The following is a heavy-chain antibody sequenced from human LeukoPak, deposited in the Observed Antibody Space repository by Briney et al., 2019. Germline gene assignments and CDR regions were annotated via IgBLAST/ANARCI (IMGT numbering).Heavy chain of an antibody. CDR3: ARDCYYGSGSYHNWFDP. CDR2: IYYSGST. Sequence: SETLSLTCTVSGGSISSGGYYWSWIRQHPGKGLEWIGYIYYSGSTYYNPSLKSRVTISVDTSKNQFSLKLSSVTAADTAVYYCARDCYYGSGSYHNWFDPWGQGTLVTVSS. CDR1: GGSISSGGYY. J-gene: IGHJ5*02. V-gene: IGHV4-31*03. D-gene: IGHD3-10*01.